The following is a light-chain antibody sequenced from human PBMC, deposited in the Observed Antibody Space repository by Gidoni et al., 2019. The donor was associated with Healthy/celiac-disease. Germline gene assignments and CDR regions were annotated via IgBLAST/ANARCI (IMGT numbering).Light chain of an antibody. V-gene: IGKV3-20*01. CDR1: QSVSSSY. Sequence: EIVLTQSPGTLSLSPGERATLSCRASQSVSSSYLAWYQQKPGQAPRLLIYGASSRATGIPDRFSGSGSGTDFTLPISRLEPEDFAVYYCQQYGSSPHTFXXXTKLEIK. CDR3: QQYGSSPHT. CDR2: GAS. J-gene: IGKJ2*01.